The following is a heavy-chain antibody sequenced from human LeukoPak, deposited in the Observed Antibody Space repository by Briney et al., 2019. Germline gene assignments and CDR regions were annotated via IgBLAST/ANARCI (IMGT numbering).Heavy chain of an antibody. J-gene: IGHJ4*02. D-gene: IGHD6-19*01. Sequence: GGSLRLSCAASGFTFSSYAMSWVRQAPGKGLEWVSAVSGSGGNTYYTDSVKDRFTISRDNSKNILFLQMSSLTAEDTALYYCARGQWLVTSSFDSWGQGTLVTVSS. CDR1: GFTFSSYA. CDR3: ARGQWLVTSSFDS. CDR2: VSGSGGNT. V-gene: IGHV3-23*01.